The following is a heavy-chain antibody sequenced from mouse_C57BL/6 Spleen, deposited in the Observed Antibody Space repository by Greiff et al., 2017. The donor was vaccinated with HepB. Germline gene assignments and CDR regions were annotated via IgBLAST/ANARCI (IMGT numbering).Heavy chain of an antibody. D-gene: IGHD2-1*01. V-gene: IGHV1-59*01. CDR2: IDPSDSYT. CDR3: ARGKGNYYAMDY. J-gene: IGHJ4*01. Sequence: QVQLQQPGAELVRPGTSVKLSCKASGYTFTSYWMHWVKQRPGQGLEWIGVIDPSDSYTNYNQKFKGKATLTVDTSSSTAYMQLSSLTSEDSAVYYCARGKGNYYAMDYWGQGTSVTVSS. CDR1: GYTFTSYW.